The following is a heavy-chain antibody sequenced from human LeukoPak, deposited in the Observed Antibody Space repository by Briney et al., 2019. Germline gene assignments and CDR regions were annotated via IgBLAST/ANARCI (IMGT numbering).Heavy chain of an antibody. CDR1: GGSISSSSYY. Sequence: SETLSLTCTVSGGSISSSSYYWGWIRQPPGKGLEWIGSIYYSGSTYYNPSLKSRVTISVDTSKNQFSLKLSSVTAADTAVYYCARVGEDSSSDFDYWGQGTLVTVSS. CDR3: ARVGEDSSSDFDY. CDR2: IYYSGST. D-gene: IGHD6-13*01. J-gene: IGHJ4*02. V-gene: IGHV4-39*07.